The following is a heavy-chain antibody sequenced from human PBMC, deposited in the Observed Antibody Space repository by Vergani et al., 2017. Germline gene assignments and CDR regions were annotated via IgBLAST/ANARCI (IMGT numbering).Heavy chain of an antibody. CDR2: ISSSSSTI. CDR3: ARGRYFDWLLSNWCDP. CDR1: GFNFSSYS. D-gene: IGHD3-9*01. Sequence: EVQMGESGGGLVQPGGSLRLSCAASGFNFSSYSMKWVRQAPGKGLEWVSDISSSSSTIYYADSVKGRFTIARDNAKNSLYLQMNSLRAEDTAVYYCARGRYFDWLLSNWCDPWGQGTLVTVSS. V-gene: IGHV3-48*04. J-gene: IGHJ5*02.